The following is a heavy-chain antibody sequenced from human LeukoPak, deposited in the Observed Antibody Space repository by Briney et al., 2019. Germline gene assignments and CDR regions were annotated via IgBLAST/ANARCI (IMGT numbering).Heavy chain of an antibody. V-gene: IGHV3-21*01. Sequence: GGSLRLSCAASGFTFSSYSMNWVRQAPGKGLEWVSSISSSSSSYIYYADSVKGRFTISRDNAKNSLYLQMNSLRAEDTAVYYCARVTYYYGSGSFPDVWGKGTTVTISS. J-gene: IGHJ6*04. CDR2: ISSSSSSYI. CDR1: GFTFSSYS. D-gene: IGHD3-10*01. CDR3: ARVTYYYGSGSFPDV.